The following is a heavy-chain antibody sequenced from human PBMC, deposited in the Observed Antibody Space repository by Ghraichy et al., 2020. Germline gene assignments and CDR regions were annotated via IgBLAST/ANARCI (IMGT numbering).Heavy chain of an antibody. CDR1: GGSISSYY. CDR3: ARAPGYSGYDLFGNWFDP. V-gene: IGHV4-59*01. D-gene: IGHD5-12*01. J-gene: IGHJ5*02. CDR2: IYYSGST. Sequence: SETLSLTCTVSGGSISSYYWSWIRQPPGKGLEWIGYIYYSGSTNYNPSLKSRVTISVDTSKNQFSLKLSSVTAADTAVYYCARAPGYSGYDLFGNWFDPWGQGTLVTVSS.